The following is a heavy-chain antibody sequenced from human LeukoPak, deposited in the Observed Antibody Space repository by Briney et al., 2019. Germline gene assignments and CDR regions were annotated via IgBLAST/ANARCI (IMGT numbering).Heavy chain of an antibody. CDR3: AREGQCSSTSCRKGLDY. D-gene: IGHD2-2*01. CDR1: GFTFSSYS. Sequence: GGSLRLSCAASGFTFSSYSMNWVRQAPGKGLEWVSSISSSSSYIYYADSVKGRFTISRDNAKDSLYLQMNSLRAEDTAVYYCAREGQCSSTSCRKGLDYWGQGTLVTVSS. J-gene: IGHJ4*02. V-gene: IGHV3-21*01. CDR2: ISSSSSYI.